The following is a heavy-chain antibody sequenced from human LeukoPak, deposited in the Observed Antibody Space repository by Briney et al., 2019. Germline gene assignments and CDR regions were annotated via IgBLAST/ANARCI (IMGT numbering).Heavy chain of an antibody. V-gene: IGHV1-69*13. D-gene: IGHD4-17*01. Sequence: SVKVSCKASGGTFSSYAISWVRQAPGQGLEWMGGIIPIFGTANYAQKFQGRVTITADESTSTAYMELSSLRSEDTAVYYCARANGDYVGYYYYGMDVWGQGTTVTVSS. CDR3: ARANGDYVGYYYYGMDV. CDR1: GGTFSSYA. J-gene: IGHJ6*01. CDR2: IIPIFGTA.